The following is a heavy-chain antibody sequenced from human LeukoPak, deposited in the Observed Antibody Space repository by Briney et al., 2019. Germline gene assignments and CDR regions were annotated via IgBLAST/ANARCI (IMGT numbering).Heavy chain of an antibody. J-gene: IGHJ4*02. V-gene: IGHV2-5*02. CDR3: AHSEYYYDSSGYRSNYFDY. D-gene: IGHD3-22*01. CDR2: IYWDDDK. CDR1: GFSLSTSGVG. Sequence: SGPTLVNPTQTLTLTCTFSGFSLSTSGVGVGWIRQPPGKALEWLALIYWDDDKRYSPSLKSRLTITKDTSKNQVVLTMTNMDPVDTATYYCAHSEYYYDSSGYRSNYFDYWGQGTLVTVSS.